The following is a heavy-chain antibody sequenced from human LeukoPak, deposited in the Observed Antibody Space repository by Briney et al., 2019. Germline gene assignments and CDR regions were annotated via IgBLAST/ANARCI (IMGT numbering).Heavy chain of an antibody. D-gene: IGHD5-24*01. CDR3: ARDEGDGSPLYNWFDP. Sequence: ASVKVSCKASGYTFTSYYMHWVRQAPGQGLEWMGIINPSGGSTSYAQKFQGRVTMTRDMSTSTVYMELSSLRSEDTAVYYCARDEGDGSPLYNWFDPWGQGTLVTVSS. CDR1: GYTFTSYY. V-gene: IGHV1-46*01. CDR2: INPSGGST. J-gene: IGHJ5*02.